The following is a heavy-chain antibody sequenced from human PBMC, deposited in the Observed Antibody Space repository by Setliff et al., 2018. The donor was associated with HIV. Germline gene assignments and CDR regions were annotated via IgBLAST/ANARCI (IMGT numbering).Heavy chain of an antibody. V-gene: IGHV4-61*02. CDR2: IYASGST. CDR3: ARATYYYDSSGYYYKSYYFDY. Sequence: KPSETLSLTCTVSGGSISSGSYYWSWIRQPAGKGLEWIGRIYASGSTNYNPSLKSRVTTSVDTSKNQFSLKLGSVTAADTAMYYCARATYYYDSSGYYYKSYYFDYWGQGTLVTSPQ. CDR1: GGSISSGSYY. J-gene: IGHJ4*02. D-gene: IGHD3-22*01.